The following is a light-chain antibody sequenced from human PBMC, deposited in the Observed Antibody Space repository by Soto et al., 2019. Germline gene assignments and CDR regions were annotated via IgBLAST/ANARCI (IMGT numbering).Light chain of an antibody. CDR1: SSNNGTNT. J-gene: IGLJ1*01. CDR2: NNN. V-gene: IGLV1-44*01. CDR3: AAWDDSLSGHFV. Sequence: SVLAQPPPASWTPRQRVTISFSWNSSNNGTNTVSWYQHLPGTAPKLLIYNNNQRPSGVPDRFSGSKSGTSASLAISGLQSEDEADYYCAAWDDSLSGHFVFGTGTKVTVL.